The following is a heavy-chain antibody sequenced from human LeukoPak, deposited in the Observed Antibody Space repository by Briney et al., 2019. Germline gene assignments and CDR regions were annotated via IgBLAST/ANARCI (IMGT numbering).Heavy chain of an antibody. V-gene: IGHV1-24*01. CDR1: GYTLAEIS. D-gene: IGHD3-9*01. J-gene: IGHJ6*02. CDR2: FDPEDGAT. CDR3: ATDTTYDRSAPRSPLKSFYYGMDV. Sequence: ASVKVSCKVSGYTLAEISMHWVRQAPGEGLEWMGGFDPEDGATIYAHKFQGRVTLTEDTSTDTAYLVLSSLRSEDTALYYCATDTTYDRSAPRSPLKSFYYGMDVWGQGTSVTVSS.